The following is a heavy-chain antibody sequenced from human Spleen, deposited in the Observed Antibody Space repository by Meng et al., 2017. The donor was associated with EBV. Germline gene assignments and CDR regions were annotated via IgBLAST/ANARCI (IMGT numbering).Heavy chain of an antibody. CDR2: IYQTGST. CDR3: AREGEDSSSQYFDY. CDR1: GGSISSGDW. D-gene: IGHD6-6*01. J-gene: IGHJ4*02. Sequence: QGRRQGWSSVLMKPSGDRSRACAVTGGSISSGDWWCWVRQPPGKGLEWIGEIYQTGSTNYNPSLKSRVSMSVDKSKNSFSLRLSSVTAADTAVYYCAREGEDSSSQYFDYWGQGTLVTVSS. V-gene: IGHV4-4*02.